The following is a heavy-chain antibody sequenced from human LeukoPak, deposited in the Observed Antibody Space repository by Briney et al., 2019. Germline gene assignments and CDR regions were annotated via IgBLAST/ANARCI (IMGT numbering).Heavy chain of an antibody. J-gene: IGHJ4*02. V-gene: IGHV3-30*18. CDR1: GFTFSSYG. Sequence: GGSLRLSCAASGFTFSSYGMHWVRQAPGKGLEWVAVISYDGSNKYYADSVKGRFTISRDNSKNTLYLQMNSLRAEDTAVYYCAKDLEYYYGSGIGYWGQGTLVTVSS. CDR2: ISYDGSNK. D-gene: IGHD3-10*01. CDR3: AKDLEYYYGSGIGY.